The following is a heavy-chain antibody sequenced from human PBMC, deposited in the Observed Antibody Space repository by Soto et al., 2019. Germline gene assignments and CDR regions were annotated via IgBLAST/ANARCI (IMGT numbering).Heavy chain of an antibody. D-gene: IGHD2-21*01. CDR2: IYYSGST. Sequence: QLQLQESGPGLVKPSETLSLTCTVSGGSISSSSYYGGWIRQPPGKGLEWIGSIYYSGSTYYNPSLKSRVTISVDTSKNQFSLKLSSVTAADTAVYYCARRDGRAYCGGDCYSLFDYWGQGTLVTVSS. J-gene: IGHJ4*02. CDR1: GGSISSSSYY. V-gene: IGHV4-39*01. CDR3: ARRDGRAYCGGDCYSLFDY.